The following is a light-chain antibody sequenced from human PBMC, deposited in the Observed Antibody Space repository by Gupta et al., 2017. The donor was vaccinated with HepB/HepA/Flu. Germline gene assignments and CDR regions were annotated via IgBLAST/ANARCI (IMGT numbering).Light chain of an antibody. CDR1: QSLLYSSNNKNY. V-gene: IGKV4-1*01. CDR3: QQYYNTPLT. Sequence: DIVMTQSPDSLAVSLGERATINCKSSQSLLYSSNNKNYLAWYQQKPGQPPRLLIYWASTRESGVPDRLSGSGSGTDFTLTISSLQAEDVAVYYCQQYYNTPLTFGGGTKVEIK. CDR2: WAS. J-gene: IGKJ4*01.